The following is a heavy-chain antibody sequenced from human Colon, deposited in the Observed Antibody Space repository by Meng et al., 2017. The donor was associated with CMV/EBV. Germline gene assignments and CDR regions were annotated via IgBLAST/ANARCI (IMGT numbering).Heavy chain of an antibody. J-gene: IGHJ4*02. D-gene: IGHD5-18*01. CDR1: GYTFTGYY. CDR3: ARDQEMIQLSSGSVDY. CDR2: INPNSGGT. Sequence: QVQLVQSGTEVKKPGASVKVPCKASGYTFTGYYMHWVRQAPGQGLEWMGWINPNSGGTNYAQKFQGRVTMTRDTSISTAYMELSRLRSDDTAVYYCARDQEMIQLSSGSVDYWGQGPRVTVSS. V-gene: IGHV1-2*02.